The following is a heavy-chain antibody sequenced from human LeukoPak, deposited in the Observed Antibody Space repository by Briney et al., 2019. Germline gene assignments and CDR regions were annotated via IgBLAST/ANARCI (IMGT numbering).Heavy chain of an antibody. CDR3: ATPVAAKEGFDY. J-gene: IGHJ4*02. CDR1: GYTLTELS. Sequence: ASVKVSCKVSGYTLTELSMHWVRQAPGKGLEWMGGFDPEDGETIYAQKFQGRVTMTEDTSTDTAYMELSSLRSEDTAVYYCATPVAAKEGFDYWGQGTLVTVSS. V-gene: IGHV1-24*01. D-gene: IGHD6-19*01. CDR2: FDPEDGET.